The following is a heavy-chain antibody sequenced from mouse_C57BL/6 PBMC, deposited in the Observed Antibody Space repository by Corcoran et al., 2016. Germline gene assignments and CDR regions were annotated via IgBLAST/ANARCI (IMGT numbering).Heavy chain of an antibody. V-gene: IGHV1-75*01. Sequence: QIQLQQTGPELVKPGASVQISCTASGYTFPNSYIYWVKQRPGQGLEGIGWIFPGSGSTYYNEKFKGKATLTVDKSSSTAYMLLSSLTSEDSAVYFCARWDGNSGFAYWGQGTLVTVSA. D-gene: IGHD2-1*01. CDR1: GYTFPNSY. J-gene: IGHJ3*01. CDR3: ARWDGNSGFAY. CDR2: IFPGSGST.